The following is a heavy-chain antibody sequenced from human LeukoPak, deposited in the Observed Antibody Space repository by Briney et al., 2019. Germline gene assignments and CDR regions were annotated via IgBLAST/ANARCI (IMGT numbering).Heavy chain of an antibody. V-gene: IGHV3-53*01. Sequence: PGGSLRLSCAASGFTVSSNYMSWVRQAPGKGLEWVSVIYSGGSTYYADSVKGRFTISRDNSKTTLYLQMNSLRAEDTAVYYCARDTSGDYGAFDIWGQGTMVTVSS. J-gene: IGHJ3*02. CDR1: GFTVSSNY. CDR2: IYSGGST. D-gene: IGHD4-17*01. CDR3: ARDTSGDYGAFDI.